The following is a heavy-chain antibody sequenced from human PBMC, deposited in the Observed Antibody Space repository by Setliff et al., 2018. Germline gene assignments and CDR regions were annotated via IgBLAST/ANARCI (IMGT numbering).Heavy chain of an antibody. V-gene: IGHV4-38-2*01. CDR3: ARGFAAEYSSGWGTWYYYYYMDV. Sequence: SETLSLTCAVSGYSISSGYYWGWIRQPPGKGLEWIGEINHSGSTNYNPSLKSRVTISVDTSKNQFSLKLSSVTAADTAVYYCARGFAAEYSSGWGTWYYYYYMDVWGKGTTVTVSS. CDR2: INHSGST. CDR1: GYSISSGYY. J-gene: IGHJ6*03. D-gene: IGHD6-19*01.